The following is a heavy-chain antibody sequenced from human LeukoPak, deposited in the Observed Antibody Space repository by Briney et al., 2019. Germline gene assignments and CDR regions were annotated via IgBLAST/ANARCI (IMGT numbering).Heavy chain of an antibody. Sequence: MTGGSLRLSCAASVLSFSNYSINWARQAPGKGLEWVSSISGSSSSMDYADSVKGRFTVSRDNARNSVSLQMKSLRADDSAVYYCARDVALRSLDYWGRGTLVTVSS. D-gene: IGHD3-10*01. CDR1: VLSFSNYS. CDR3: ARDVALRSLDY. CDR2: ISGSSSSM. J-gene: IGHJ4*02. V-gene: IGHV3-21*06.